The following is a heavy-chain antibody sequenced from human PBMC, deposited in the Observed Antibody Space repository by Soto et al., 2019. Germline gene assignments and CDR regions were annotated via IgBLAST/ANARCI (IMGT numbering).Heavy chain of an antibody. Sequence: QVQLVQSGAEVKKPGASVKVSCKASGYTFTSYAMHWVRQAPGQRLEWMVWINAGNGNTKYSQKFQGRVTITRDTSGSTAYMELSSLRSEDTAVYYCARDLGVGAASDYWGQGTLVTVSS. V-gene: IGHV1-3*01. D-gene: IGHD1-26*01. CDR3: ARDLGVGAASDY. J-gene: IGHJ4*02. CDR2: INAGNGNT. CDR1: GYTFTSYA.